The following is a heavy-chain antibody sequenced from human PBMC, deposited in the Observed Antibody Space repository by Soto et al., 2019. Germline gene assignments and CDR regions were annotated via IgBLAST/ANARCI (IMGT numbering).Heavy chain of an antibody. D-gene: IGHD2-2*01. Sequence: QVQLQESGPGLVKPSETLSLTCTVSGGSVSSGTHYWNWIRQPPGKGLEWVGYIYYSGGTNYNPSLTSRVIMSVDTSKNQFSLKLSSVTAADTAVYYCARSDVDCISTSCHLVYWGQGTLVTVSS. V-gene: IGHV4-61*01. CDR1: GGSVSSGTHY. CDR3: ARSDVDCISTSCHLVY. CDR2: IYYSGGT. J-gene: IGHJ4*02.